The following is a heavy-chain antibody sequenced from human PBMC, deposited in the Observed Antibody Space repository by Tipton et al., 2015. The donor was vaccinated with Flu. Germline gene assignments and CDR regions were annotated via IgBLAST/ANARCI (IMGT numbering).Heavy chain of an antibody. J-gene: IGHJ3*02. CDR3: ARALNSGREYTFDI. CDR2: IVQSGNA. D-gene: IGHD1-26*01. CDR1: GYFISSGYY. V-gene: IGHV4-38-2*02. Sequence: TLSLTCTVSGYFISSGYYWGWIRQSPVTGLQWIATIVQSGNAYYNPSLRSRVTISVDTTKNLFSLNLSSVTATDTAVYYCARALNSGREYTFDIWGRGTVVTVSS.